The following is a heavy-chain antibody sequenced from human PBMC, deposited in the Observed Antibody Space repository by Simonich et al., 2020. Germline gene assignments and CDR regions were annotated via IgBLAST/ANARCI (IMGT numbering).Heavy chain of an antibody. CDR2: NNPNRGGT. J-gene: IGHJ4*02. V-gene: IGHV1-2*02. Sequence: QVPLVQSGAEVKQPGASVKVSCKASGYTFTGYYMHLVQKATGQGLELSGRNNPNRGGTNYAQKCQGKVTMNRDTSISPAYMELSRLRSDDTAVYYCARWPSIPASYGSGSYFDYWGQGTLVTVSS. CDR1: GYTFTGYY. CDR3: ARWPSIPASYGSGSYFDY. D-gene: IGHD3-10*01.